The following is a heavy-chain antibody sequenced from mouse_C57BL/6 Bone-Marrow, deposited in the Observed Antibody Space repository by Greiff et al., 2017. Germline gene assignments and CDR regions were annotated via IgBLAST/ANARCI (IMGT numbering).Heavy chain of an antibody. D-gene: IGHD1-1*01. CDR1: GYTFTSYW. Sequence: QVQLQQPGAELVMPGASVKLSCKASGYTFTSYWMHWVKQRPGQGLEWIGEIDPSDSYTNYNQKFKGKSTLTVDKSSSTAYMQRSSLTSEDSAVYYDAGVEDSATVVGWYFDVWGTGTTVTVSA. CDR3: AGVEDSATVVGWYFDV. V-gene: IGHV1-69*01. CDR2: IDPSDSYT. J-gene: IGHJ1*03.